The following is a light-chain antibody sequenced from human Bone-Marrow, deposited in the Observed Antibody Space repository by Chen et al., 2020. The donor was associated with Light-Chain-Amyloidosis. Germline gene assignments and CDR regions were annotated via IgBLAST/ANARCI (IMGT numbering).Light chain of an antibody. CDR2: GSS. Sequence: IVLTKSPGTLSLAPGEGANLSCRASKTISSNYLTWYQQKFGQAPRLLIYGSSSRATGIPDRFTGSGSGTDFTLTINSLEPEDLAMYYCQQYGTSPLTFGGGTKVEIK. CDR3: QQYGTSPLT. CDR1: KTISSNY. J-gene: IGKJ4*01. V-gene: IGKV3-20*01.